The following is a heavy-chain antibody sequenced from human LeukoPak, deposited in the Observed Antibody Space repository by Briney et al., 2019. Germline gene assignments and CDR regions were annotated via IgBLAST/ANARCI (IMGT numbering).Heavy chain of an antibody. J-gene: IGHJ4*02. D-gene: IGHD1-26*01. CDR3: ARGATDY. V-gene: IGHV4-39*01. Sequence: SETLSLTCTVSGGSISSSSYYWGWIRQPPGKGLEWIGSIYCSGSTYYNPSLKSRVTISVDTSKNQFSLKLSSVPAAGTAVYYCARGATDYWGQGTLVTVSS. CDR2: IYCSGST. CDR1: GGSISSSSYY.